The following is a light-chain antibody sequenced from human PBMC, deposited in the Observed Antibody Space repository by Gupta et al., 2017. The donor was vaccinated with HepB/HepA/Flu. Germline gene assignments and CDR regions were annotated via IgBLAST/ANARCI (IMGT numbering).Light chain of an antibody. J-gene: IGKJ1*01. CDR2: AAS. V-gene: IGKV1-27*01. CDR3: QKNNSGPRT. CDR1: QGISNY. Sequence: DIQMTQSPPSLFASVGDRVTITCRTSQGISNYFAWYQQKPAKVAQLLFYAASTLQSGLPCRVSGSGSGTDFTITSSRLQAEDVATYYCQKNNSGPRTFGQGTKVEIK.